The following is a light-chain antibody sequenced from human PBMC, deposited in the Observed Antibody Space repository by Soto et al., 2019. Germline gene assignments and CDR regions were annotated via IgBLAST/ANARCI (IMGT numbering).Light chain of an antibody. J-gene: IGLJ1*01. CDR1: SSDVGGYNY. V-gene: IGLV2-14*03. CDR3: NSYTTLNTYV. CDR2: EVS. Sequence: ALTQPASVSGSPGQSITISCTGTSSDVGGYNYVSWYQQYPGQAPKLLIYEVSRRPSGVSHRFSGSKSVNAASLTISGPQAEDEAHYYCNSYTTLNTYVFGRGTKVTVL.